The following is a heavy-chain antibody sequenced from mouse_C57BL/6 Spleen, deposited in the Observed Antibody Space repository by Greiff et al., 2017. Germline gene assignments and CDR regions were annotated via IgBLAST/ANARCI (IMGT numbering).Heavy chain of an antibody. D-gene: IGHD1-1*02. CDR1: GYTFTSYW. CDR3: AMGGGKRAMDY. Sequence: VQLQQPGAELVRPGSSVKLSCKASGYTFTSYWMHWVKQRPIQGLEWIGNIDPSDSETHYNQKFKDKATLTVDKSSSTAYMQRSSLTSEDSAVYYCAMGGGKRAMDYWGQGTSVTVSS. J-gene: IGHJ4*01. V-gene: IGHV1-52*01. CDR2: IDPSDSET.